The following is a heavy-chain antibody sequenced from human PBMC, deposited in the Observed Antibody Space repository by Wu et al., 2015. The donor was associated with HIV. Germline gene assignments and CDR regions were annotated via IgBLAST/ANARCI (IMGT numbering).Heavy chain of an antibody. V-gene: IGHV3-48*01. Sequence: EVQLVQSGGGLVQPGGSLRLSCTASGFSLTTYSMNWVRQAPGQGLEWISYISSGSGTIYYADSVKGRFTISRDNANNSLYLQMDNLRAEDTAVYHCARIPRYSYGYYFDFWGQGVLVIVSS. J-gene: IGHJ4*02. D-gene: IGHD5-18*01. CDR1: GFSLTTYS. CDR2: ISSGSGTI. CDR3: ARIPRYSYGYYFDF.